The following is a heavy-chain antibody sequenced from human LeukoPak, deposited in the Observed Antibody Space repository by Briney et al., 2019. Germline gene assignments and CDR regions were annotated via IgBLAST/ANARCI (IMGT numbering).Heavy chain of an antibody. D-gene: IGHD1-26*01. CDR2: IYSGGTI. CDR3: AKDRSGGNYATFDY. V-gene: IGHV3-53*01. CDR1: GFTVSSNY. Sequence: PPGGSLRLSCAASGFTVSSNYMAWVRQAPGKGLEWVSVIYSGGTIYYADSVKGRFTISRDNSKNTLYVQMNSLRAEDTAVYYCAKDRSGGNYATFDYWGQGNLVTVSS. J-gene: IGHJ4*02.